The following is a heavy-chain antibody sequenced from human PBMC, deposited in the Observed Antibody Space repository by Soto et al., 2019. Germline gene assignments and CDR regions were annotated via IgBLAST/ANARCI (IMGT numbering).Heavy chain of an antibody. J-gene: IGHJ6*02. V-gene: IGHV3-73*01. CDR3: TRRGNGGMDV. Sequence: EVQLVESGGGLVQPGGSLKLSCAASGFTFRDSGMHWVRQASEKGLEWVGRVKNKADGHATAYAASVKGRFTISRDDSKNTAYLQMNSMKTEDTAVYYCTRRGNGGMDVWGQGATVTVSS. CDR1: GFTFRDSG. CDR2: VKNKADGHAT. D-gene: IGHD2-8*01.